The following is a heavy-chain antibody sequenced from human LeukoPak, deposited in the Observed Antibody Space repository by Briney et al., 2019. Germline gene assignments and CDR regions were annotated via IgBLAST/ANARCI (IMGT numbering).Heavy chain of an antibody. CDR2: IYYSGST. Sequence: SETLSLTCTVSGGSISSSIYYWVWIRQPPGKGLEWIGSIYYSGSTYYNPSLKSRVTISVDTSKNQFSLKLNSVTAADTAVYYCARDGYSSSWYEYYYMDVWGKGTTVTVSS. J-gene: IGHJ6*03. D-gene: IGHD6-13*01. CDR3: ARDGYSSSWYEYYYMDV. CDR1: GGSISSSIYY. V-gene: IGHV4-39*07.